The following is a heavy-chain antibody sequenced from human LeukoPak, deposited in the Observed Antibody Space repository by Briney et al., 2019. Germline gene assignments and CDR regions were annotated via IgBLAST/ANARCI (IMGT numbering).Heavy chain of an antibody. CDR3: ARGMGDYGRFDP. CDR2: MNPNSGNT. Sequence: ASVKVSCKASGYTFTSYDINWVRQATGQGLEWMGWMNPNSGNTGYAQKFQGRVTITRNTSISTAYMELSSLRSEDTAVYYCARGMGDYGRFDPWGQGTLVTVSS. J-gene: IGHJ5*02. CDR1: GYTFTSYD. V-gene: IGHV1-8*03. D-gene: IGHD4-17*01.